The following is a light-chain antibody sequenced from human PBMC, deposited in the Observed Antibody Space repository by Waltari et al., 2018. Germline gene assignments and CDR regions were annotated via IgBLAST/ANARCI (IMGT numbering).Light chain of an antibody. CDR1: QSLLHSDGKTY. Sequence: DIVMTQTPLSLSVIPGQPASISCKSSQSLLHSDGKTYLYWYLQKPGQSPHLLISEVSHRFSGVPDRFSGSGSGTEFTLKISRVEAEDVGVYYCLQSIEVTGLTFGGGTRVEIK. CDR3: LQSIEVTGLT. V-gene: IGKV2D-29*02. J-gene: IGKJ4*01. CDR2: EVS.